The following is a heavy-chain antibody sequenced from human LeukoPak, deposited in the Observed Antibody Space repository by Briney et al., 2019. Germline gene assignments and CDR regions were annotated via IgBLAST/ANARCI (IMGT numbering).Heavy chain of an antibody. CDR3: AKVKYCSGGSCYSGYFQH. CDR2: ISGSGGST. D-gene: IGHD2-15*01. CDR1: GFTFSSYA. V-gene: IGHV3-23*01. J-gene: IGHJ1*01. Sequence: PGGSLRLSCAASGFTFSSYAISWVRQAPGKGLEWVSAISGSGGSTYYADSVKGRFTISRDNSKNTLYLQMNSLRAEDTAVYYCAKVKYCSGGSCYSGYFQHWGQGTLVTVSS.